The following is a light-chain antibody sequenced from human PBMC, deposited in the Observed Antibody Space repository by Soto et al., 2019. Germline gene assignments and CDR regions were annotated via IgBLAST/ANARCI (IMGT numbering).Light chain of an antibody. CDR1: QGISSY. J-gene: IGKJ1*01. Sequence: DIQMTQSPSSLSASVGDTVTITCRASQGISSYLAWYQQIPGKVPKLLISGASTLQSGVPSRFSGSGSGTDFTLTISSLQPEDVATYYCQKYNTAPWTFGQGTKVDIK. CDR3: QKYNTAPWT. V-gene: IGKV1-27*01. CDR2: GAS.